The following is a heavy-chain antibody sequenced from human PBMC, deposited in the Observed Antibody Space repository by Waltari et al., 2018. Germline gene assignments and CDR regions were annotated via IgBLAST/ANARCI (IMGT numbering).Heavy chain of an antibody. CDR1: GFTFGDYA. Sequence: EVQLVESGGGLVQPGRSLRLSCTASGFTFGDYAMSWVRQAPGKGLEWVGFIRSKAYGGTTEYAASVKGRFTISRDDSKSIAYLQMNSLKTEDTAVYYCTRERWAAAGPGYFDYWGQGTLVTVSS. D-gene: IGHD6-13*01. V-gene: IGHV3-49*04. CDR2: IRSKAYGGTT. CDR3: TRERWAAAGPGYFDY. J-gene: IGHJ4*02.